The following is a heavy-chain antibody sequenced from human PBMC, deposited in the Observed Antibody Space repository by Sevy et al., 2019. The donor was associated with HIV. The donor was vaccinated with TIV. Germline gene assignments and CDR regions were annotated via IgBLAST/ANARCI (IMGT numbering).Heavy chain of an antibody. Sequence: SETLSLTCAVYVDSFNGHYWSWVRQVPGRGLEWIGEVDHTGNINYNPAFDNRLAISVNRTKNQFSLNLTSLTAADTAVYYCARETIEAPGRGYFDIWGHGNRVTVSS. V-gene: IGHV4-34*01. D-gene: IGHD6-13*01. CDR3: ARETIEAPGRGYFDI. J-gene: IGHJ4*03. CDR1: VDSFNGHY. CDR2: VDHTGNI.